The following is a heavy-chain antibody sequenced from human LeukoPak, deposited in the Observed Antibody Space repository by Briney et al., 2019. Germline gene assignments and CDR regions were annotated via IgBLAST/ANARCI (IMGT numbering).Heavy chain of an antibody. Sequence: GGSLRLSCAASGFTFSSYWMSWVRQAPGKGLEWVANIKQDGSEKYYVDSVKGRFTVSRDNAKNSLYLQMNSLRAEDTAVYYCARVVYYYGSGSYPNWFDPWGQGTLVTVSS. D-gene: IGHD3-10*01. CDR3: ARVVYYYGSGSYPNWFDP. J-gene: IGHJ5*02. V-gene: IGHV3-7*01. CDR2: IKQDGSEK. CDR1: GFTFSSYW.